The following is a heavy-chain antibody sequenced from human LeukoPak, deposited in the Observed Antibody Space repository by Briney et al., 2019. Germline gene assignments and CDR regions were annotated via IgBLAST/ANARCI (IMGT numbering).Heavy chain of an antibody. Sequence: SETLSLTCTVHGGSFSGYFWSWIRQAPGKGLEWIGEISHVGTPNFNPSLQSRVTLSVDTSKNQFSLKLSSVTAADTAVYYCARDKPIQLWSYWYFDLWGRGTLVTISS. CDR3: ARDKPIQLWSYWYFDL. D-gene: IGHD5-18*01. J-gene: IGHJ2*01. CDR1: GGSFSGYF. V-gene: IGHV4-34*01. CDR2: ISHVGTP.